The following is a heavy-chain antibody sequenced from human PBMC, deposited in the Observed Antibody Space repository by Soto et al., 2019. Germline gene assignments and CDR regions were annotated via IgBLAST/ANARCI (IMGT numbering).Heavy chain of an antibody. D-gene: IGHD2-15*01. CDR1: GGSISSTNW. CDR3: ATLPPRIVVVVLPSPS. J-gene: IGHJ1*01. Sequence: QVQLQQSGPRLAGPSGTLSLTCVVSGGSISSTNWWTWVRQTPGKGLEWIGEIYHTGSTKYNPSLKNPVTISLDKSNTDFSLNLKSVTAADTAVYYCATLPPRIVVVVLPSPSGGQGNLVTLSS. V-gene: IGHV4-4*02. CDR2: IYHTGST.